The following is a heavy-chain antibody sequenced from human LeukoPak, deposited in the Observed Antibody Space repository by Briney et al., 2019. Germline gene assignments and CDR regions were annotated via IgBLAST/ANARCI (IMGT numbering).Heavy chain of an antibody. CDR2: IYYSGST. D-gene: IGHD3-22*01. J-gene: IGHJ6*02. CDR3: ARDGGYYYDSSAYYYYYGMDV. Sequence: PSETLSLTCTVSGGSISSYYWSWIRQPPGKGLEWIGYIYYSGSTNYNPSLKSRVTISVDTSKNQFSLKLSSVTAADTAMYYCARDGGYYYDSSAYYYYYGMDVWGQGTTVTVSS. V-gene: IGHV4-59*01. CDR1: GGSISSYY.